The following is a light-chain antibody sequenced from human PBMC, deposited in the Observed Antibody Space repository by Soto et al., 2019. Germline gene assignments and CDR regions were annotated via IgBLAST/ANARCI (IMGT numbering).Light chain of an antibody. Sequence: ALTQTASVSGSPGQSITMSCTGTSSDVGGYNFVSWYQQHPGKAPKLIVHEVANRLSGVSGRFSGSKSGNTAFLTISGLQAEDEAVYYCCSHSSSITWMFGGGTKVTVL. CDR2: EVA. CDR3: CSHSSSITWM. J-gene: IGLJ3*02. V-gene: IGLV2-14*03. CDR1: SSDVGGYNF.